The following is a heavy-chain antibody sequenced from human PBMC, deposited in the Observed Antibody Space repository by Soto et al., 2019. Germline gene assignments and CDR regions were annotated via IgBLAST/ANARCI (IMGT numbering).Heavy chain of an antibody. CDR1: GYTFTKNF. J-gene: IGHJ4*01. V-gene: IGHV1-2*02. D-gene: IGHD3-10*01. CDR3: ARDSGYGAGNSVNHYIDY. CDR2: LNPDSGVT. Sequence: ASVKVSCKASGYTFTKNFIHWVRQAPGQGLEWMGWLNPDSGVTNYAQNFRGSVTMSRDNAKNSVYLQMDSLRTEDTAVYYCARDSGYGAGNSVNHYIDYWGHGTLVTVSS.